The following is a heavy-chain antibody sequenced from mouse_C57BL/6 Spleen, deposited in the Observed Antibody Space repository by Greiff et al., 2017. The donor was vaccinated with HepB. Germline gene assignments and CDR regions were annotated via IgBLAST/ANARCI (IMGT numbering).Heavy chain of an antibody. D-gene: IGHD2-2*01. V-gene: IGHV1-64*01. CDR3: ARLVHREECGFAY. CDR2: IHPNSGST. J-gene: IGHJ3*01. Sequence: VQLQQPGAELVKPGASVKLSCKASGYTFTSYWMHWVKQRPGQGLEWIGMIHPNSGSTNYNEKFKSKATLTVDKPSSTAYMQLSSLTSEDSAVYYCARLVHREECGFAYWGQGTLVTVSP. CDR1: GYTFTSYW.